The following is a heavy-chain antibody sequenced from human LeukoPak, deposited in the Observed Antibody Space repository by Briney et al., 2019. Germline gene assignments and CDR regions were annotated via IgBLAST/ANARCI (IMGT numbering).Heavy chain of an antibody. CDR3: TTLASGYDFDY. CDR2: IKRETDGGTI. J-gene: IGHJ4*02. CDR1: GFTLNNAW. D-gene: IGHD5-12*01. Sequence: GGSLRLSCAASGFTLNNAWMSWVRQAPGKGLEWLGRIKRETDGGTIDYAAPVKGRFTISRDDSKNTLYLQMNSLKTEDTAVYYCTTLASGYDFDYWGQGTLVTVSS. V-gene: IGHV3-15*01.